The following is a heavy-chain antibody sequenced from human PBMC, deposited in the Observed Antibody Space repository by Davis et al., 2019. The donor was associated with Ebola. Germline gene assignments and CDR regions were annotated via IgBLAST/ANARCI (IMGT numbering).Heavy chain of an antibody. CDR1: GGSFRGYY. V-gene: IGHV4-34*01. J-gene: IGHJ5*02. CDR3: ARNPSWFDP. Sequence: SETLSLTCAVYGGSFRGYYWSWIRQPPGKGLEWIGEISHSGSTNYNPSLKSRVTLSVDTSKNQFSLKLNSVTAADTAVYYCARNPSWFDPWGQGTLVTVSS. CDR2: ISHSGST.